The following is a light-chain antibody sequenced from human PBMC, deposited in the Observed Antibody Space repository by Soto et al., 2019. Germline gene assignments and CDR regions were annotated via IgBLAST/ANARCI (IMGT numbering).Light chain of an antibody. CDR1: SSDVGSYNL. CDR2: EVS. J-gene: IGLJ1*01. Sequence: QPALNQPASGTRSHEHSRSITYTETSSDVGSYNLVSWYQQHPGKAPKLMIYEVSKRPSGVSNRFSGSKSGNTASLTISGLQAEDEADYYCCSYAGSSTYVFGTGTKVTV. V-gene: IGLV2-23*02. CDR3: CSYAGSSTYV.